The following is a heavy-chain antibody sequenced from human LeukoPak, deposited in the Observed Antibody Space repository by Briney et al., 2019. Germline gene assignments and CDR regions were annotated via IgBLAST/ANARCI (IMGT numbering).Heavy chain of an antibody. Sequence: GGSLRLSCAASGFTLSSYWMHWVRQAPGKGLVWVSRINSDGSSTSYADSVKGRFTISRDNAKNTLYLQMNSLRAEDTAVYYCARDCRSTSCQPFDYWGQGTLVTVSS. J-gene: IGHJ4*02. CDR3: ARDCRSTSCQPFDY. V-gene: IGHV3-74*01. CDR1: GFTLSSYW. CDR2: INSDGSST. D-gene: IGHD2-2*01.